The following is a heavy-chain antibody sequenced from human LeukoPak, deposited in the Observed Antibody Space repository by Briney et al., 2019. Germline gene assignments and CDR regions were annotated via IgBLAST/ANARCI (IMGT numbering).Heavy chain of an antibody. J-gene: IGHJ5*02. Sequence: ASVKVSCTASGYTFTGYYMHWVRQAPGQGLEWMGWINPNSGGTNYAQKFQGRVTMTRDTSISTAYMELSRLRSDDTAVYYCARVDHPSGVDAGDWFDPWGQGALVTVSS. CDR2: INPNSGGT. CDR1: GYTFTGYY. D-gene: IGHD5/OR15-5a*01. CDR3: ARVDHPSGVDAGDWFDP. V-gene: IGHV1-2*02.